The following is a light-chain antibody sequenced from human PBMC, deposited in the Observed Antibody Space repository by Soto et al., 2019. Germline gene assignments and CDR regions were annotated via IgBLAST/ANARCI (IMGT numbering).Light chain of an antibody. V-gene: IGKV1-5*03. J-gene: IGKJ1*01. Sequence: DIQMTQSPSTLSASVGDRVTITCRASQSISNWLAWYQQKPGKAPKLLSYKASSLESGFLSRFSGSGSGTECTLTISSLQADDFATYYCQQYNSYPWTFDQGTKVEIK. CDR2: KAS. CDR3: QQYNSYPWT. CDR1: QSISNW.